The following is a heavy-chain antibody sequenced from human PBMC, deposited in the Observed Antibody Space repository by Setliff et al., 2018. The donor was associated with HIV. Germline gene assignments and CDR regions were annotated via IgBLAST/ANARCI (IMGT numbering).Heavy chain of an antibody. CDR1: GYTFTSYG. D-gene: IGHD5-12*01. V-gene: IGHV1-46*01. Sequence: EASVKVSCKASGYTFTSYGISWVRQAPGQGLEWMGVINPTGGSTRNTQKFQGRVAMTRDTSTSTVYMELSSLRSEDTAVYYCASAGAWQRNALDIWGQGTMVTVSS. J-gene: IGHJ3*02. CDR3: ASAGAWQRNALDI. CDR2: INPTGGST.